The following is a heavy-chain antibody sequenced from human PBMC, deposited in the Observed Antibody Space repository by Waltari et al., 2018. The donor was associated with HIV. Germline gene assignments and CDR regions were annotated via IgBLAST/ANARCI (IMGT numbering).Heavy chain of an antibody. J-gene: IGHJ6*02. CDR2: IWYDGSQK. CDR3: SRAGTAAGKSNYYYGTDV. Sequence: QVELVESGGGVAQPGVSMRLSCVASGFSFCGLSMHWVRQAPGKGLEWVALIWYDGSQKYYADSVKGRFTISRDNSQNTLYLQVDSLRVEDTATYYCSRAGTAAGKSNYYYGTDVWGQGTTVTVSS. V-gene: IGHV3-33*01. D-gene: IGHD6-13*01. CDR1: GFSFCGLS.